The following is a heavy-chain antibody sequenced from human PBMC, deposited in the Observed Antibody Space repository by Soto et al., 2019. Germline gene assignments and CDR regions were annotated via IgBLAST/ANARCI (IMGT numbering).Heavy chain of an antibody. CDR1: GGSISGYY. V-gene: IGHV4-59*01. CDR2: LHYSGST. J-gene: IGHJ4*02. CDR3: ARGVDFYDSSGFPPYLDH. Sequence: PSETLSLTCTVSGGSISGYYWNWIRQPPGKGLEWIGNLHYSGSTNYNPSLRSRITISLDTSQNQVSLKVDSLSAADTAVYYCARGVDFYDSSGFPPYLDHWGQGTLVTVSS. D-gene: IGHD3-22*01.